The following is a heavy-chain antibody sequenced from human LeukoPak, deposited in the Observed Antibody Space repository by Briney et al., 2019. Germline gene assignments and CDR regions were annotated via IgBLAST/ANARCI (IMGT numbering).Heavy chain of an antibody. CDR1: GYTFTGYY. CDR2: INPNSGGT. CDR3: ARGGTVAAAPNWFDP. D-gene: IGHD6-13*01. Sequence: GASVKVSCKASGYTFTGYYMHWVRQAPGQGLEWMGWINPNSGGTNYAQKFQGWVTMTRDTSISTAYMELSRLRSDDTAVYYCARGGTVAAAPNWFDPWGQGTLVTVSS. V-gene: IGHV1-2*04. J-gene: IGHJ5*02.